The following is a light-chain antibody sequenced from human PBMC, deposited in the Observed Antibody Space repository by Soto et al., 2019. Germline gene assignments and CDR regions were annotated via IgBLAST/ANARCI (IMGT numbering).Light chain of an antibody. Sequence: VLPQSPGTLSLSPGERATLSCRASQSVSSSYLAWYQQKPGQAPRLLIYGASSRATGIPDRFSGSGSGTDFTLTVSRLEPEDFAVYYCQQYGSSPRTFGQGTKV. J-gene: IGKJ1*01. V-gene: IGKV3-20*01. CDR1: QSVSSSY. CDR2: GAS. CDR3: QQYGSSPRT.